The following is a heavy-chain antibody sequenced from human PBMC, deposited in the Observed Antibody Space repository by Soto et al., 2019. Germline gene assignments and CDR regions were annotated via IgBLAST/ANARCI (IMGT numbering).Heavy chain of an antibody. J-gene: IGHJ4*02. CDR1: GSTFSYYY. CDR3: ARDRAYDISGWLGGDRGYYFDY. CDR2: ISSSSSYT. Sequence: GGSLTLSCAASGSTFSYYYMSWIRQAPGKGLEWGSYISSSSSYTTYADSVKGRFTISRDNAKNSLYLQMNSLRAEDTAVYYCARDRAYDISGWLGGDRGYYFDYWGQGTLVTAPQ. V-gene: IGHV3-11*06. D-gene: IGHD3-22*01.